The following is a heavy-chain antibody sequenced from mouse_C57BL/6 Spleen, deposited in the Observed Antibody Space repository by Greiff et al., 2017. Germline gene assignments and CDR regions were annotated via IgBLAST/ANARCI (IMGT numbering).Heavy chain of an antibody. CDR3: TRDYGNYHFDY. Sequence: VQLQQPGAELVRPGSSVKLSCKASGYTFTSYWMDWVKQRPGQGLEWIGNIYTSDSDTHYNQKFKDKATLPVDKSSSTAYMQLSSLTSEASAFYYCTRDYGNYHFDYWGQGPTLTVSS. CDR2: IYTSDSDT. D-gene: IGHD2-1*01. CDR1: GYTFTSYW. V-gene: IGHV1-61*01. J-gene: IGHJ2*01.